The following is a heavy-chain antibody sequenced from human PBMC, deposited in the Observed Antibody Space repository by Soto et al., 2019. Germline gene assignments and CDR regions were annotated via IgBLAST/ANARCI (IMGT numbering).Heavy chain of an antibody. V-gene: IGHV4-59*01. CDR3: AREYTPMAYNWFDP. Sequence: LSLTCTVSGGSISSYYWSWIRQPPGKGLEWIGYIYYNGSTNYNPSLKSRVTISVDTSKNQFSLKLRSVTAADTAVYYCAREYTPMAYNWFDPWGQGTLVTVSS. D-gene: IGHD5-18*01. J-gene: IGHJ5*02. CDR2: IYYNGST. CDR1: GGSISSYY.